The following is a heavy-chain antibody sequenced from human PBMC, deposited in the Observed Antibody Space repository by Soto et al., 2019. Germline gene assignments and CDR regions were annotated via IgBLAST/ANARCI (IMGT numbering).Heavy chain of an antibody. CDR1: GGSISASSYY. J-gene: IGHJ5*02. Sequence: SETLSLTCTVSGGSISASSYYWSWIRQLPGKGLEWIGYIYYSGSTYYNPSLKSRVTISVDTSKNQFSLKLNSVTAADTAVYYCATQEVGGSYVYTFDPWGQGTLVTVSS. D-gene: IGHD1-26*01. V-gene: IGHV4-31*03. CDR2: IYYSGST. CDR3: ATQEVGGSYVYTFDP.